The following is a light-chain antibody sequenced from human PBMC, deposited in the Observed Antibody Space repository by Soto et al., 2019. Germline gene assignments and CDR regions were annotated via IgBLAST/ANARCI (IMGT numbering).Light chain of an antibody. Sequence: EIVLTQSPGTLSLSPGERATLSCRASQSVSSSYLAWYQQKPGQAPRLLIYGASSRATGIPDRFSGSGSGTDFTLTISRLEPEEFAVYYCQQYSSSPGLTFGGGTKVEIK. V-gene: IGKV3-20*01. CDR3: QQYSSSPGLT. J-gene: IGKJ4*01. CDR2: GAS. CDR1: QSVSSSY.